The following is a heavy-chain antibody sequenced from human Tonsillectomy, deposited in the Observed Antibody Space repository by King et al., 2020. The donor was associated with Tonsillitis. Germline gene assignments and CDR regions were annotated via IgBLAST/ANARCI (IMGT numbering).Heavy chain of an antibody. D-gene: IGHD3-22*01. CDR3: NRDGWFGYYDSP. Sequence: VQLVESGGGLVQPGRSLRLSCIASGFTFGNYGMSWFRQAPGKGLEWVGFIRSKAYGGTTEYAASVKGRFTISRDDSKSIAYLQMNSLKSEDTAVYYCNRDGWFGYYDSPWGQGTLVTVSS. CDR1: GFTFGNYG. V-gene: IGHV3-49*03. CDR2: IRSKAYGGTT. J-gene: IGHJ5*02.